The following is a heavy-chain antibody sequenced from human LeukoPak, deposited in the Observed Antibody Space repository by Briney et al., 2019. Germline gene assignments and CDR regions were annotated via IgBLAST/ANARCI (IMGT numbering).Heavy chain of an antibody. J-gene: IGHJ4*02. Sequence: SETLSLTCTVSGGSISSYYWSWIRQPPGKGLERIGYIYYSGSTNYNPSLKSRVTISVDTSKNQFSLKLSSVTAADTAVYYCARGPYSYGFIDYWGQGTLVTVSS. CDR3: ARGPYSYGFIDY. CDR1: GGSISSYY. D-gene: IGHD5-18*01. CDR2: IYYSGST. V-gene: IGHV4-59*01.